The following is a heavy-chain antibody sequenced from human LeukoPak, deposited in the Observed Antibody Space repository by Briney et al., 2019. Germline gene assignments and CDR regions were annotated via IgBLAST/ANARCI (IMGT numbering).Heavy chain of an antibody. J-gene: IGHJ3*02. V-gene: IGHV3-21*01. D-gene: IGHD3-10*01. Sequence: GGSLRLSCAASGFTFSSYSMNWVRQAPGKGLEGVSSISSSSSYIYYADSVKGRFTISRDNAKKSLYMQMNSLRAEDTAVYYCARDHMVRDDAFDIWGQGTMVTVSS. CDR2: ISSSSSYI. CDR1: GFTFSSYS. CDR3: ARDHMVRDDAFDI.